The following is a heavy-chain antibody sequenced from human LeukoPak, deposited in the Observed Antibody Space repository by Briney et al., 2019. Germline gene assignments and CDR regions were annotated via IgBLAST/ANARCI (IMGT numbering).Heavy chain of an antibody. V-gene: IGHV3-48*03. CDR1: GFTFSNYE. J-gene: IGHJ4*02. D-gene: IGHD2-21*01. CDR2: TSTSGTTT. CDR3: TRNGGGLGY. Sequence: PGGSLRLSCAASGFTFSNYEIIWARQAPGKGLEWISYTSTSGTTTNYADSVKGRFTISRDNAKNSLYLQMNSLSGEDTAVYYCTRNGGGLGYWGQGTLVTVSS.